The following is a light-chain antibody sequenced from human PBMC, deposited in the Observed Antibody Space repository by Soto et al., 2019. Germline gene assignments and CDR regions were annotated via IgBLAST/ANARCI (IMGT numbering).Light chain of an antibody. CDR1: HNDIGTYDY. J-gene: IGLJ1*01. Sequence: QSALTQPTSVSGSPGQSITISCTGNHNDIGTYDYVSWYQQHPGRAPRLLIHGVTTRPSGISGRFSASKSGLTASLTISGRQPEDEADYYCSSFTSNRIYVFGPGTKVTVL. V-gene: IGLV2-14*03. CDR3: SSFTSNRIYV. CDR2: GVT.